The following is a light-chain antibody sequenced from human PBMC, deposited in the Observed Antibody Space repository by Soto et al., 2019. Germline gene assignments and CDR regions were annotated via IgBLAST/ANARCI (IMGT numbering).Light chain of an antibody. V-gene: IGKV3-11*01. Sequence: MVLTQSPATLSLTPGERATLSCRASQSVSSYLACYQQRPGQAPRLLIYDASNRATGIPARFSGSGSGTDFTLTISTLEPEDFAVYYCQQRSNWPTITFGQGTRLEIK. J-gene: IGKJ5*01. CDR1: QSVSSY. CDR2: DAS. CDR3: QQRSNWPTIT.